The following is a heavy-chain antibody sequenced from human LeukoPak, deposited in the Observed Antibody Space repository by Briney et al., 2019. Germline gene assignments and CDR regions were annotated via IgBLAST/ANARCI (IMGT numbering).Heavy chain of an antibody. Sequence: GGSLRLSCAASGFTFSSYAMSWVRQAPGKGLEWVSAISGSGGSTYYADSVKGRFTISRDNSKNTLYPQMNSLRAEDTAVYYCAKVSKRGYSGFSKDYGMDVWGQGTTVTVSS. D-gene: IGHD5-12*01. J-gene: IGHJ6*02. CDR1: GFTFSSYA. CDR2: ISGSGGST. V-gene: IGHV3-23*01. CDR3: AKVSKRGYSGFSKDYGMDV.